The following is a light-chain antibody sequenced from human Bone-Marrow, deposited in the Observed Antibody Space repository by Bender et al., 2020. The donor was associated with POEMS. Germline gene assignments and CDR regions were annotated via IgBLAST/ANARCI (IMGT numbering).Light chain of an antibody. Sequence: QSALTQPASVSGSPGQSISISCTGTSSDVGGYNYVSWYQQHPGKAPKVIIYGVTSRPSGVSDRFSGSKSGNTASLTISGLQAEDEADYYCSSYTSSSTHWVFGGGTKLTVL. V-gene: IGLV2-14*01. CDR2: GVT. CDR1: SSDVGGYNY. J-gene: IGLJ3*02. CDR3: SSYTSSSTHWV.